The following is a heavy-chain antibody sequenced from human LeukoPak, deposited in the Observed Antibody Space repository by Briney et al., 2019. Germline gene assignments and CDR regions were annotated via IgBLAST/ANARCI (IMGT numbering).Heavy chain of an antibody. CDR1: GGSFSGSFSGYY. CDR2: INHDGDT. D-gene: IGHD6-13*01. J-gene: IGHJ6*02. Sequence: SETLSLTCAVYGGSFSGSFSGYYWSWIRQSPGKGLEWIGEINHDGDTNYNPSLKSRVTISVDTSKNQFSLKLSSVTAADTAVYYCARIAAAGRYYYYGMDVWGQGTTVTVSS. V-gene: IGHV4-34*01. CDR3: ARIAAAGRYYYYGMDV.